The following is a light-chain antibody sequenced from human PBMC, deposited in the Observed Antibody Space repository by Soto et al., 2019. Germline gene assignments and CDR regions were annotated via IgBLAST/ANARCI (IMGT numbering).Light chain of an antibody. V-gene: IGKV3-20*01. CDR2: GAS. Sequence: EIVLPQSQGTLSLSPGERSPLSCRASESVASNYLAWYQHNPGQAPRLLMYGASIRAAGVPDRFSGSGSGTELTLTISRLEPEDFTVYYCHHYETVGNGNKVVIK. CDR1: ESVASNY. J-gene: IGKJ1*01. CDR3: HHYET.